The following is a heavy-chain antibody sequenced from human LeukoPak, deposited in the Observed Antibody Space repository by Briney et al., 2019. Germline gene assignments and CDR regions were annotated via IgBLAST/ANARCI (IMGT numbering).Heavy chain of an antibody. J-gene: IGHJ1*01. Sequence: GGSLRLSCAASGFTFSSYGMHWVRQAPGKGLEWGAFIRYDGSNKYYADSVKGRFTISRDNSKNTLYLQMNSLRAEDTAVYYCAKDQNDPPNYDFWSGYYLGYFQHWGQGTLVTVSS. CDR2: IRYDGSNK. CDR1: GFTFSSYG. D-gene: IGHD3-3*01. V-gene: IGHV3-30*02. CDR3: AKDQNDPPNYDFWSGYYLGYFQH.